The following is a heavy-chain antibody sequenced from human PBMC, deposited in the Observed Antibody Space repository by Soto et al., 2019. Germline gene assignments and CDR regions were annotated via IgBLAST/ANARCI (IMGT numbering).Heavy chain of an antibody. J-gene: IGHJ4*02. D-gene: IGHD6-19*01. V-gene: IGHV3-23*01. Sequence: GGALRLSCAASGFIFISYAMSWVRQAPGKGLEWVSAISGSGGSTYYADSVKGRFTISRDNSKNTLYLQMNSLRAEDTAVYYRAKDYRDSSGPVDYWGQGTLVTVYS. CDR1: GFIFISYA. CDR3: AKDYRDSSGPVDY. CDR2: ISGSGGST.